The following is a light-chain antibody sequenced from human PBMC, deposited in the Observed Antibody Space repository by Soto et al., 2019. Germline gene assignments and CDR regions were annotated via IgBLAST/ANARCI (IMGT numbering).Light chain of an antibody. Sequence: DVVMTQSPLSLPVTLGQPASISCRSSQSLVYSDGNTYLHWFQQRPGQSPRRLIYNVSKRDSGVPDRFSGSGSGTDFTLKISRVEAEDVGVYYCMQGTHWPPITFGQGTRLEIK. CDR2: NVS. CDR3: MQGTHWPPIT. CDR1: QSLVYSDGNTY. V-gene: IGKV2-30*01. J-gene: IGKJ5*01.